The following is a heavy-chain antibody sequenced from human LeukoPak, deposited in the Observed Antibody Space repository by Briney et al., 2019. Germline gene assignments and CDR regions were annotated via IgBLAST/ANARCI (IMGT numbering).Heavy chain of an antibody. J-gene: IGHJ5*02. D-gene: IGHD3-3*01. CDR1: GYSISSGYY. V-gene: IGHV4-38-2*02. Sequence: SETLSLTCTVSGYSISSGYYWGWIRQPPGRGLEWIGSIYHSGSTYYNPSLKSRVTISVDTSKNQFSLKLSSVSAADTAVYYCARDHLANLASRLFDPWGQGTLVTVSS. CDR2: IYHSGST. CDR3: ARDHLANLASRLFDP.